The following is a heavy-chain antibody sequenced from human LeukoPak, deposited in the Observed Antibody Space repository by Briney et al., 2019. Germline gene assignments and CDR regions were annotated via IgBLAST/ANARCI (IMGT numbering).Heavy chain of an antibody. CDR2: IRRGGNT. J-gene: IGHJ4*02. V-gene: IGHV3-66*01. CDR1: GFTVSVNY. CDR3: ARDPGYGLGVDYGDY. Sequence: GRSLRLSCAASGFTVSVNYMSWVRQAPGKGLEWLSVIRRGGNTYYADSVKGRFTISRDSSKNTVFLQMDSLRAEDTAVYYCARDPGYGLGVDYGDYWGQGTLVTVSS. D-gene: IGHD3-10*01.